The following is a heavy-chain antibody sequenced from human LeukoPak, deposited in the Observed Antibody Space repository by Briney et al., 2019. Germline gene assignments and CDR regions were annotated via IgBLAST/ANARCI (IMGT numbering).Heavy chain of an antibody. CDR1: GGSISSSNW. J-gene: IGHJ4*02. D-gene: IGHD1-26*01. CDR2: IYHSGST. V-gene: IGHV4-4*02. CDR3: ARVSSGSYYFDS. Sequence: PSETLSLTCAISGGSISSSNWWSWVRQPPGKGLEWIGEIYHSGSTNYSPSLKSRVTISVDKSKNQFSLKVTSVTAAVTAVYYCARVSSGSYYFDSWGQGTLVTVSS.